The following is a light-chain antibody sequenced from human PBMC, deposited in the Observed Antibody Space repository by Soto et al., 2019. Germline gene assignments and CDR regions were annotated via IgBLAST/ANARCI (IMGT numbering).Light chain of an antibody. CDR2: AAS. V-gene: IGKV1-9*01. J-gene: IGKJ5*01. CDR3: QQLNSYPIT. CDR1: QGISSY. Sequence: DLQLTQSPSFLSASVGDRVTITCRASQGISSYLAWYQQKPGEAPNLLIYAASTLQSGVPSRFSGSGSGTEFTLTISSLQPEDFATYYCQQLNSYPITFGQGTRLEIK.